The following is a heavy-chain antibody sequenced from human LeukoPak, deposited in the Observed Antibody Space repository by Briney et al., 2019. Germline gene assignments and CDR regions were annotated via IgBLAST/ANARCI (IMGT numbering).Heavy chain of an antibody. CDR1: GYTFTGYY. J-gene: IGHJ5*02. CDR2: INPNSGGT. D-gene: IGHD1-26*01. CDR3: ARDLSLGIFWERRNWFDP. V-gene: IGHV1-2*02. Sequence: ASVKVSCKASGYTFTGYYMHWVRQAPGQGLEWMGWINPNSGGTNYAQKLQGRVTMTRDTSISTAYMELSRLRSDDTAVYYCARDLSLGIFWERRNWFDPWGQGTLVTVSS.